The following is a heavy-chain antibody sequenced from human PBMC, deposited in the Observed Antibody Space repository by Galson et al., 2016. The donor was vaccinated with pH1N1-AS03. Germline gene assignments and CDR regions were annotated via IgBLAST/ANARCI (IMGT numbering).Heavy chain of an antibody. V-gene: IGHV1-18*01. D-gene: IGHD3-10*01. CDR2: ISTYNPNA. Sequence: SVKVSCKASGYSFSSYGFAWVRQAPGQGLEWMGWISTYNPNADYAQKFQGRVTMTSDTHTNTAYMELRSLRSDDTAVYYCATERFHYESGSAIFDYWGQGTLVTVSS. J-gene: IGHJ4*02. CDR3: ATERFHYESGSAIFDY. CDR1: GYSFSSYG.